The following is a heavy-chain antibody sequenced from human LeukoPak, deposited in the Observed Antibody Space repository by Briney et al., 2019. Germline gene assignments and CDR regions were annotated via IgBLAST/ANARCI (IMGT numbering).Heavy chain of an antibody. D-gene: IGHD3-16*01. CDR3: AKDMMRTEYYFDY. J-gene: IGHJ4*02. V-gene: IGHV3-23*01. Sequence: PGGSLRLSCAASGFTFSSYAMSWVRQAPGKGLEWVSAISGSGGSTYYADSVKGRFTVSRDNSKNTLYLQMNSLRAEDTAVYYCAKDMMRTEYYFDYWGQGTLVTVSS. CDR1: GFTFSSYA. CDR2: ISGSGGST.